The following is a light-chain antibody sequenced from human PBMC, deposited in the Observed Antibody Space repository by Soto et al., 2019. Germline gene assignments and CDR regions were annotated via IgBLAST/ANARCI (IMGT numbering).Light chain of an antibody. V-gene: IGLV2-11*01. CDR1: SSDVGGYNY. CDR2: DVS. CDR3: CSYAGDYTRI. J-gene: IGLJ2*01. Sequence: QSALTQPRSVSGSPGQSVAISCTGTSSDVGGYNYVSWYQHHPGKAPKFMIYDVSKRPSGVPDRFSGSKSGNTASLTIYGLQAEDEADYYCCSYAGDYTRIFGGGTKLTVL.